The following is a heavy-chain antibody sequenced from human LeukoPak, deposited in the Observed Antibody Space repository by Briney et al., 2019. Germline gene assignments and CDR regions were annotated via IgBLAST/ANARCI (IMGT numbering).Heavy chain of an antibody. V-gene: IGHV4-34*01. CDR1: GGSFNNYY. CDR3: ARGPPARYCSSTSCPGVVYFDY. CDR2: INHSGST. J-gene: IGHJ4*02. D-gene: IGHD2-2*01. Sequence: SKTLSLTCGVYGGSFNNYYWSWFRQPPGKGLEWIGEINHSGSTNYNPSLKSRVTISVGTSKNQFSLKLSSVTAADTAVYYCARGPPARYCSSTSCPGVVYFDYWGQGTLVTVSS.